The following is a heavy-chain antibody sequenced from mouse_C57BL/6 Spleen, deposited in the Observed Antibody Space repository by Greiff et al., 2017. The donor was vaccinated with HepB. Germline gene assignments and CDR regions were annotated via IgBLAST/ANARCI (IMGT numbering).Heavy chain of an antibody. D-gene: IGHD1-1*01. CDR1: GYTFTSYW. CDR3: AVVPDY. Sequence: QVQLQQPGAELVRPGSSVKLSCKASGYTFTSYWMHWVKQRPIQGLEWIGNIDPSDSDTHYNQKFKDKATLTVDKSSSTAYMQLSSLTSEDSAVYYCAVVPDYWGQGTTLTVSS. V-gene: IGHV1-52*01. J-gene: IGHJ2*01. CDR2: IDPSDSDT.